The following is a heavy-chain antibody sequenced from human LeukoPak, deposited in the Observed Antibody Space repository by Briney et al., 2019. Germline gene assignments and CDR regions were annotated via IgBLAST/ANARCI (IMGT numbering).Heavy chain of an antibody. CDR3: ARDSGTTGEVKFDP. V-gene: IGHV4-4*07. CDR2: VYGGGST. D-gene: IGHD3-10*01. CDR1: GGSISSCY. Sequence: SETLSLTCTVSGGSISSCYLSWIRQPAGKGLEWIGRVYGGGSTTYNPSLKSRVTMSVDTSKNQFSLKLSSVTAADTALYYCARDSGTTGEVKFDPWGQGTLVTVSS. J-gene: IGHJ5*02.